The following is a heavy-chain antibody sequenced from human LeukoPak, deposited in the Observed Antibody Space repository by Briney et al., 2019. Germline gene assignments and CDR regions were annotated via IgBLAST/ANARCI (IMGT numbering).Heavy chain of an antibody. D-gene: IGHD4-17*01. CDR2: IYSGGST. CDR1: GFTFSSYA. Sequence: GGSLRLSCAASGFTFSSYAMSWVRQAPGKGLEWVSVIYSGGSTYYADSVKGRFTISRDNSKNTLYLQMNSLRAEDTAVYYCAKDSYGDYAFDYWGQGTLVTVSS. CDR3: AKDSYGDYAFDY. V-gene: IGHV3-23*01. J-gene: IGHJ4*02.